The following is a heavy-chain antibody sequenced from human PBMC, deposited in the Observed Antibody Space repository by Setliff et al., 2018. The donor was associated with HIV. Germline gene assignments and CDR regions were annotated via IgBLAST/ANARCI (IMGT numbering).Heavy chain of an antibody. Sequence: SETLSFTCTVSVGSISSGSYYWSWIRQPAGKGLEWIGRIYTSGSTNYSPSHKSRVTISLDMSKNQFSLKLSSVTAADTAVYYCATYSASWPDYWGQGTLVTSPQ. D-gene: IGHD6-13*01. CDR1: VGSISSGSYY. CDR2: IYTSGST. CDR3: ATYSASWPDY. V-gene: IGHV4-61*02. J-gene: IGHJ4*02.